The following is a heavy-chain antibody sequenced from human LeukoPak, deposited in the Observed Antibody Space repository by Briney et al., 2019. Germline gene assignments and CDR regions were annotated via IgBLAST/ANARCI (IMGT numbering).Heavy chain of an antibody. Sequence: APVKVSCKASGYTFTGYYMHWVRQAPGQGLEWMGWINPNSGGTNYAQKFQGRVTMTRDTSISTAYMELSRLRSDDTAVYYCARGDFYGSGSSNYYYYYMDVWGKGTTVTVSS. V-gene: IGHV1-2*02. J-gene: IGHJ6*03. CDR1: GYTFTGYY. D-gene: IGHD3-10*01. CDR3: ARGDFYGSGSSNYYYYYMDV. CDR2: INPNSGGT.